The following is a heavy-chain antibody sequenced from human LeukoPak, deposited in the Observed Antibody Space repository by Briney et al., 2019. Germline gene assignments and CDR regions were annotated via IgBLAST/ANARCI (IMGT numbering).Heavy chain of an antibody. D-gene: IGHD3-10*01. CDR1: GGSISSGGYY. Sequence: PSEILSLTCTVSGGSISSGGYYWSWIRQHPGKGLEWIGYIYYSGSTYYNPSLKSRVTISVDTSKNQFSLKLSSVTAADTAVYYCAVRGIHRLYYFDYWGQGTLVTVSS. CDR2: IYYSGST. V-gene: IGHV4-31*03. J-gene: IGHJ4*02. CDR3: AVRGIHRLYYFDY.